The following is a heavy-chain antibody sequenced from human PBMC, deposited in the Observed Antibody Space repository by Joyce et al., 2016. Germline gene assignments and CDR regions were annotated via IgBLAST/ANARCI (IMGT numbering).Heavy chain of an antibody. CDR3: AHGSGWLFDY. D-gene: IGHD6-19*01. CDR2: IYWDDDE. V-gene: IGHV2-5*02. CDR1: GFSLSATAVG. J-gene: IGHJ4*02. Sequence: QITLKESGPTLVKPAQTLTLTCTFSGFSLSATAVGVGWIRQPPGKALEWLAFIYWDDDEQYSPFLRSRLTITKDTSKNQVVLIMTNMDPVDTATYYCAHGSGWLFDYWGQGTQVTVSS.